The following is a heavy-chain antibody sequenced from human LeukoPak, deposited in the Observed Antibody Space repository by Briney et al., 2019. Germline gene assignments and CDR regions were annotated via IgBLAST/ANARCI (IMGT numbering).Heavy chain of an antibody. J-gene: IGHJ4*02. Sequence: GGSLRLSCAASGFTFSGSAMHWVRQASGKGLEWVGRIRSKANSYATAYAASVKGRFTISRDDSKNTAYLQMNSLKTEDTAVYYCAKDPTHYRVWDNYESIGLSYWGQGTLVTVSS. D-gene: IGHD3-22*01. CDR3: AKDPTHYRVWDNYESIGLSY. V-gene: IGHV3-73*01. CDR1: GFTFSGSA. CDR2: IRSKANSYAT.